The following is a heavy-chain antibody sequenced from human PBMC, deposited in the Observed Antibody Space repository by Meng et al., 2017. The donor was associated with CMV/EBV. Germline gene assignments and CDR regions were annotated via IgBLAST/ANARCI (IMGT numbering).Heavy chain of an antibody. CDR3: ARDLKRWRITIFPY. D-gene: IGHD3-3*01. V-gene: IGHV1-2*02. CDR1: GGTFTGYY. CDR2: INPNSGGT. Sequence: ASVKVSCKASGGTFTGYYMHWVRQAPGQGLEWMGWINPNSGGTNYAQKFQGRVTMTRDTSISTAYMELSRLRSDDTAVYYCARDLKRWRITIFPYWGQGTLVTVSS. J-gene: IGHJ4*02.